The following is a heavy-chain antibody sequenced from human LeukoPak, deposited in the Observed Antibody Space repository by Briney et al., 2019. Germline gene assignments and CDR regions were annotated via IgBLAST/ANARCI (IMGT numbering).Heavy chain of an antibody. CDR3: ARGIYGSFDY. D-gene: IGHD2-15*01. CDR2: IYYSGST. Sequence: SATLSLTCTASGDSISSYYWSWIRQPPGKGLEWIGYIYYSGSTNYNPSLKSRVTISVDTSKNQFSLRLSSVTAADTAVYYCARGIYGSFDYWGQGTLVTVSS. J-gene: IGHJ4*02. V-gene: IGHV4-59*01. CDR1: GDSISSYY.